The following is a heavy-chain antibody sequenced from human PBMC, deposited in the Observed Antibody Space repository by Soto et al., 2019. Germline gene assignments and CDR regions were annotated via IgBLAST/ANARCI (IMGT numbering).Heavy chain of an antibody. CDR1: GDTFTTYD. V-gene: IGHV1-8*01. CDR2: INPNSGNI. CDR3: ARGRASGSYYLLDY. D-gene: IGHD3-10*01. Sequence: ASVKVSCKASGDTFTTYDINWVRQATGHGLEWTGWINPNSGNIGYAQRFQGRVTMTRDTAIRTAYMEVSSLRSDDTAVYYCARGRASGSYYLLDYWGQGTLLTVSS. J-gene: IGHJ4*02.